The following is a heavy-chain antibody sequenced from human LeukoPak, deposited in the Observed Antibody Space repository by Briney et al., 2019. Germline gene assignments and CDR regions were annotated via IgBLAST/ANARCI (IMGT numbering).Heavy chain of an antibody. CDR3: AKDGQCPDSVCGTQIAVAGYVDY. CDR1: GFAFNIYT. V-gene: IGHV3-23*01. CDR2: INYNGGYT. J-gene: IGHJ4*02. D-gene: IGHD2-8*01. Sequence: GGSLRLSCEASGFAFNIYTMNWVRQAPGKGLEWVSIINYNGGYTYYADSVKGRFTISRDNSKNTVYLQMNSLRPEDTATYYCAKDGQCPDSVCGTQIAVAGYVDYWGQGALVTVSS.